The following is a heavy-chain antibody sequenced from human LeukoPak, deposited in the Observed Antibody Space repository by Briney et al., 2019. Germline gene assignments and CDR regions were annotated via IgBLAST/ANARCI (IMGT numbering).Heavy chain of an antibody. Sequence: ASVKVSCKAFGYTFTSYYMHWVRQAPGQGLEWMGIINPSGGSTSYAQKFQGRVTMTRDTSTSTVYMELSSLRSEDTAVYYCARDGLISLSPGGLRLILLRYWGQGTLVTVSS. CDR1: GYTFTSYY. D-gene: IGHD3/OR15-3a*01. V-gene: IGHV1-46*01. CDR3: ARDGLISLSPGGLRLILLRY. J-gene: IGHJ4*02. CDR2: INPSGGST.